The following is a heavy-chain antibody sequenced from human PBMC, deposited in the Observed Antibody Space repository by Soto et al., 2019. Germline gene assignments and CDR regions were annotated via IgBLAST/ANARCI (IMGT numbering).Heavy chain of an antibody. J-gene: IGHJ3*01. V-gene: IGHV4-4*09. CDR1: GGSVTNYY. CDR3: ASHIWNDAADRYGTLNI. Sequence: QMLLEESGPGLVKPSETLSLTCIVSGGSVTNYYWHWIRQPPGQGQVLIGCLSSSGATSYSPPRKSRVTISVDSSKNHLSLKMTTVTAADAALYDCASHIWNDAADRYGTLNIWGQGTLVTVSS. CDR2: LSSSGAT. D-gene: IGHD1-1*01.